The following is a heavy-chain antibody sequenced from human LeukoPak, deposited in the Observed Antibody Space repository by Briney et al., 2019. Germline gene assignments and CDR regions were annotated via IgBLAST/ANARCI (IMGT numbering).Heavy chain of an antibody. CDR3: AKDQVEYNWNDLGVDY. D-gene: IGHD1-20*01. V-gene: IGHV3-23*01. CDR2: IGGSGGST. Sequence: GGSLRLSCAASGFTFSSYAMSWVRQAPGKGLEWVSAIGGSGGSTYYADSVKGRFTISRDNSKNTLYLQMNSLRAEDTAVYYCAKDQVEYNWNDLGVDYWGQGTLVTVSS. J-gene: IGHJ4*02. CDR1: GFTFSSYA.